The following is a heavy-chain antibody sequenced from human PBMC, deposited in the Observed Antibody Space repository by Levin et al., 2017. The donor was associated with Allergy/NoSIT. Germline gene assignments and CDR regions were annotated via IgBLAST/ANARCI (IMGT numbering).Heavy chain of an antibody. CDR3: ARGGMEPVDY. J-gene: IGHJ4*02. CDR2: INEDGSYT. CDR1: GFTFSRFW. D-gene: IGHD1-1*01. V-gene: IGHV3-74*01. Sequence: QTGGSLRLSCAGSGFTFSRFWMHWVRQVPGKGLVWVSRINEDGSYTSYADSVKGRFTISRDNTKNTLYVQMNSLRVDDTAVYYCARGGMEPVDYWGQGTLVTVSS.